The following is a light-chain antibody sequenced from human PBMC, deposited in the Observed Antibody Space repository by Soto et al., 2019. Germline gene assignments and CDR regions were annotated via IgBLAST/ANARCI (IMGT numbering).Light chain of an antibody. Sequence: QSALTQPASVSGSAGESITISCTGTSSDVGAYNYVSWYQQHPGKAPKLMIYEVSNRPSGVSNRFSGSKSANTASLTISGLQAGDEADYYCSSYTSSSTWLFGGGTKLTV. CDR2: EVS. V-gene: IGLV2-14*03. CDR3: SSYTSSSTWL. J-gene: IGLJ3*02. CDR1: SSDVGAYNY.